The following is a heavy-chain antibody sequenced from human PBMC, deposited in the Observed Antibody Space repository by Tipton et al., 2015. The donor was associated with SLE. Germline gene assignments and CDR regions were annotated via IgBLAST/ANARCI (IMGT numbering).Heavy chain of an antibody. CDR1: GFTFSSYS. V-gene: IGHV3-21*03. D-gene: IGHD2-21*01. Sequence: SLRLSCAASGFTFSSYSMNWVRQAPGKGLEWVSFISSSSSYIYYADSVKGRFTISRDNAKNSLYLQMNSLRAEDTAVYCCARAVTDWDWFDPWGQGTLVTVSS. J-gene: IGHJ5*02. CDR2: ISSSSSYI. CDR3: ARAVTDWDWFDP.